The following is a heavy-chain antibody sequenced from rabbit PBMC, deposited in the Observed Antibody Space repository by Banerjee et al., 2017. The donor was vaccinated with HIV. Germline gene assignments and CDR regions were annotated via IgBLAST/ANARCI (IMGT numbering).Heavy chain of an antibody. J-gene: IGHJ4*01. CDR1: GFSFSSRNW. Sequence: QEQLEESGGDLVKPEGSMTLTCTASGFSFSSRNWRCWVRQAPGKGLEWIACINAGSSRRAHYASCVKSRFTISKASSTTATLQRTSLPTADTATYFCARLWADTRGNLNLWGQGTLVT. V-gene: IGHV1S45*01. CDR2: INAGSSRRA. D-gene: IGHD3-1*01. CDR3: ARLWADTRGNLNL.